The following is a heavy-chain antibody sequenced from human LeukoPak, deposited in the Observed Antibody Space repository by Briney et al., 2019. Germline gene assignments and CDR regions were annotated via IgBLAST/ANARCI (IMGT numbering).Heavy chain of an antibody. CDR3: ATEAAMSGLGWFDP. J-gene: IGHJ5*02. CDR1: GYTFTGYY. CDR2: IIPIFGTA. D-gene: IGHD2-2*01. Sequence: SVKVSCKAAGYTFTGYYMFWVRQAPGQGLEWMGGIIPIFGTANYAQKFQGRVTITTDESTSTAYMELSSLRSEDTAVYYCATEAAMSGLGWFDPWGQGTLVTVSS. V-gene: IGHV1-69*05.